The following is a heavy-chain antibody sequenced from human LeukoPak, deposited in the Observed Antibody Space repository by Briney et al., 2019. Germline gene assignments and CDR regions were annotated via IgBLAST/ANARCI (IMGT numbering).Heavy chain of an antibody. CDR1: GFTFNNYG. CDR2: IWYDGSNK. D-gene: IGHD2-2*01. V-gene: IGHV3-33*01. J-gene: IGHJ4*02. Sequence: GGSPRLSCAASGFTFNNYGMHWVRQAPGKGLEWVAFIWYDGSNKYYADSVEGRFTISRDNSKNTLYLQMNSLRAEDTAVYYCARHRSGYCSSTSCSIDYWGQGTLVTVSS. CDR3: ARHRSGYCSSTSCSIDY.